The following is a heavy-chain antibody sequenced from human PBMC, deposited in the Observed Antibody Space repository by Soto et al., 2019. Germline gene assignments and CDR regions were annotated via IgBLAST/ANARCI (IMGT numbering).Heavy chain of an antibody. J-gene: IGHJ5*02. CDR2: IYYSGST. CDR3: AAQRIAAAGTGWFDT. Sequence: SETLSLTCTVSGGSISSYYWSWIRQPPGKGLEWIGYIYYSGSTNYNPSLKSRVTISVDTSKNQFSLKLSSVTAADTAVYYCAAQRIAAAGTGWFDTWGQGTLVTVSS. D-gene: IGHD6-13*01. CDR1: GGSISSYY. V-gene: IGHV4-59*01.